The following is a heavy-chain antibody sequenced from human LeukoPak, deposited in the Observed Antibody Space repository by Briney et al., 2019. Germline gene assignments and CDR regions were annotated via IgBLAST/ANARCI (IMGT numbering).Heavy chain of an antibody. D-gene: IGHD3-22*01. CDR3: AKDHALYDSSGYYYYYYYYMDV. J-gene: IGHJ6*03. CDR2: ISGSGGST. CDR1: GFTFSSYA. V-gene: IGHV3-23*01. Sequence: PGGSLRLSCAASGFTFSSYAMNWVRQAPGKGLEWVSAISGSGGSTYYADSVKGRFTISRDNSKNTLYLQMNSLRAEDTAVYYCAKDHALYDSSGYYYYYYYYMDVWGKGTTVTVSS.